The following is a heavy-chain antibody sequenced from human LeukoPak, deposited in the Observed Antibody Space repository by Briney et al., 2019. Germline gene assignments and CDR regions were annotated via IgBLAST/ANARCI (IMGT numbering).Heavy chain of an antibody. V-gene: IGHV4-39*07. CDR2: IFYSGST. CDR3: ARVPYSSSYPDYYYYYYYMDV. D-gene: IGHD6-6*01. Sequence: PSETLSLTCTVSGGSISTSNYYWGWIRQPPGKGLEWIGNIFYSGSTYYNPSLKSRVTISVDTSKNQFSLKLSSVTAADTAVYYCARVPYSSSYPDYYYYYYYMDVWGKGTTVTVSS. CDR1: GGSISTSNYY. J-gene: IGHJ6*03.